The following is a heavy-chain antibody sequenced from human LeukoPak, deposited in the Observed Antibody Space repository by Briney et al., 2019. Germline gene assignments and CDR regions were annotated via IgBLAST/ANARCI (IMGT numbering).Heavy chain of an antibody. J-gene: IGHJ4*02. V-gene: IGHV3-7*01. Sequence: GGTPRLSCAASGFTFSSYWMSRVSQAPGKGLEWAAIIKQDGNEKYCVESVKGGFTLSRDNAKHSLFLQMDSLRADDTAVYYCARAALFYHDTSGYLIWGQGTQVTVSS. CDR2: IKQDGNEK. CDR1: GFTFSSYW. CDR3: ARAALFYHDTSGYLI. D-gene: IGHD3-22*01.